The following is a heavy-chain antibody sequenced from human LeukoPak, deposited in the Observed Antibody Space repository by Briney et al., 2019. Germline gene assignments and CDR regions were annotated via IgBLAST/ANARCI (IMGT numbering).Heavy chain of an antibody. Sequence: GGSLRLSCAASGFTFSSYAMSWVRQAPGKGLEWVSAISGSGGSTYYADSVKGRFTISRDNSKNTLYLQMNSLRAEDTAVYYCVRGSTLSSGPAYWGQGALVTVSS. CDR1: GFTFSSYA. V-gene: IGHV3-23*01. CDR3: VRGSTLSSGPAY. D-gene: IGHD3-22*01. CDR2: ISGSGGST. J-gene: IGHJ4*02.